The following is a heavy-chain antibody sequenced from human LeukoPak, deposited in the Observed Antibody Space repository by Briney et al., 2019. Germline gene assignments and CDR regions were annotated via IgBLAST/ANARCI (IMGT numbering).Heavy chain of an antibody. CDR1: GFTFSSYA. Sequence: GGSLRLSCAASGFTFSSYAMHWVRQAPGMGLEWVAVISYDGSNKYYADSVKGRFTISRDNSKNTLYLQMNSLRAEDTAVYYCARSIAAASNFDYWGQGTLVTVSS. V-gene: IGHV3-30*04. CDR2: ISYDGSNK. D-gene: IGHD6-13*01. J-gene: IGHJ4*02. CDR3: ARSIAAASNFDY.